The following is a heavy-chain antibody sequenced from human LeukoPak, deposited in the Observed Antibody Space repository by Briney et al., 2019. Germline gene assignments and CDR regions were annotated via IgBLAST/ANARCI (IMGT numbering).Heavy chain of an antibody. V-gene: IGHV3-23*01. CDR1: GFTFSSYA. CDR3: AKDIGTGGTGWYFDL. D-gene: IGHD6-13*01. CDR2: ISGSGGST. Sequence: GGSLRLSCAASGFTFSSYAMSWVRQAPGKGLEWVSAISGSGGSTYYADSVKGRFTISRDNSKNTLYLQMNSLRAEDTALYYCAKDIGTGGTGWYFDLWGRGTLVTVSS. J-gene: IGHJ2*01.